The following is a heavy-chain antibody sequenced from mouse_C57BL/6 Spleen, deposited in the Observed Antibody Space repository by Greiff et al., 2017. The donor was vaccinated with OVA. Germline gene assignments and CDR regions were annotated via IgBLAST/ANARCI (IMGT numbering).Heavy chain of an antibody. CDR3: ARGGGLRAMDY. D-gene: IGHD2-4*01. CDR2: IYPSDSET. J-gene: IGHJ4*01. CDR1: GYTFTSYW. Sequence: QVQLQQSGAELVRPGSSVKLSCKASGYTFTSYWMDWVKQRPGQGLEWIGNIYPSDSETHYNQKFKDKATLTVDKSSSTAYMQLSSLTSEDSAVYYCARGGGLRAMDYWGQGTSVTVSS. V-gene: IGHV1-61*01.